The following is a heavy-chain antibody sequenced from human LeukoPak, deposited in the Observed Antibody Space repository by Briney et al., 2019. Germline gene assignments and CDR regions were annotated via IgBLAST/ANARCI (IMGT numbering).Heavy chain of an antibody. CDR1: GYTFTSYY. J-gene: IGHJ6*03. V-gene: IGHV1-46*01. Sequence: GASVKVSCKASGYTFTSYYMHWVRQAPGQGLEWMGIINPSGGSTSYAQKFQGRVTMTRDTSTSTVYMELSSLRSEDTAVYYCAKSCAPRGAAAATPMDVWGKGTTVTVSS. D-gene: IGHD6-13*01. CDR3: AKSCAPRGAAAATPMDV. CDR2: INPSGGST.